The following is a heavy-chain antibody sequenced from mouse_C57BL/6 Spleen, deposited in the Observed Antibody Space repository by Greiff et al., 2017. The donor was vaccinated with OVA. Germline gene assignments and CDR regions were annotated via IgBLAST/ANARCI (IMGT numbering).Heavy chain of an antibody. Sequence: QVQLKQPGAELVMPGASVKLSCKASGYTFTSYWMHWVKQRPGQGLEWIGEIDPSDSYTNYNQKFKGKSTLTVDKSSSTAYMQLSSLTSEDSAVYYCARWGSNYSGYFDYWGQGTTLTVSS. V-gene: IGHV1-69*01. CDR2: IDPSDSYT. D-gene: IGHD2-5*01. J-gene: IGHJ2*01. CDR3: ARWGSNYSGYFDY. CDR1: GYTFTSYW.